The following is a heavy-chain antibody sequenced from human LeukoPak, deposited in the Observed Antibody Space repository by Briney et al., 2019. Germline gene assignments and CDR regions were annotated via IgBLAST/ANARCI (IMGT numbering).Heavy chain of an antibody. CDR3: ARDLPVAGTMPTDY. CDR1: GYTFTSYG. J-gene: IGHJ4*02. D-gene: IGHD1-14*01. V-gene: IGHV1-18*01. CDR2: ISAYNGNT. Sequence: GAAVKVSCKASGYTFTSYGISWVRQAPGQGLEWMGWISAYNGNTNYAQKLQGRVTMTTDTSTSTAYMELRSLRSDDTAVYYCARDLPVAGTMPTDYWGQGTLVTVSS.